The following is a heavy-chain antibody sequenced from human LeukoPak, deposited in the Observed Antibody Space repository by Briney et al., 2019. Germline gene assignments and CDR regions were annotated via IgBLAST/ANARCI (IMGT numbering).Heavy chain of an antibody. J-gene: IGHJ4*02. Sequence: ASVTVSCKASGYTFTGYYMHWVRQAPGQGLEWMGWINPDSGDTNYAQKFQGRVTMTRDTSISTAYMELSRLRSDDTAVYYCARDPLGYSSSPSDYWGQGTLVTVSS. CDR3: ARDPLGYSSSPSDY. CDR2: INPDSGDT. CDR1: GYTFTGYY. D-gene: IGHD6-13*01. V-gene: IGHV1-2*02.